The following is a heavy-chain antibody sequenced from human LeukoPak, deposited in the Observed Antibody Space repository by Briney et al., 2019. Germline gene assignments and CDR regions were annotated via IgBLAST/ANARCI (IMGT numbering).Heavy chain of an antibody. J-gene: IGHJ6*04. Sequence: ASVKVSCKASGYTFTGYYMHWVRQAPGQGPEWMGWINPNSGGTNYAQKFQGWVTMTRDTSISTAYMELSRLRSDDTAVYYCARARTLRPYYYYGMDVWGKGTTVTVSS. V-gene: IGHV1-2*04. CDR2: INPNSGGT. CDR3: ARARTLRPYYYYGMDV. CDR1: GYTFTGYY. D-gene: IGHD5/OR15-5a*01.